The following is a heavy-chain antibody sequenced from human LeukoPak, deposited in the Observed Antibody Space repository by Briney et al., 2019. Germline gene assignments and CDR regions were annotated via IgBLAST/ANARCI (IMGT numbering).Heavy chain of an antibody. J-gene: IGHJ4*02. CDR3: ARIARGVPYYFDY. D-gene: IGHD3-10*01. V-gene: IGHV1-69*13. Sequence: ASVKVSCKASGGTFSSYAISWVRQAPGQGLEWRGGIIPIFGTANYAQKFQGRVTITADESTSTAYMELSSLRSEDTAVYYCARIARGVPYYFDYWGQGTLVTVSS. CDR2: IIPIFGTA. CDR1: GGTFSSYA.